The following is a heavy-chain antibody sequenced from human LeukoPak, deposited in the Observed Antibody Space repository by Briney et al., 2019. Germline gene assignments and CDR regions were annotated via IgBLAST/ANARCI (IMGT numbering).Heavy chain of an antibody. CDR3: TKDVADYVWGDYGHFDI. J-gene: IGHJ3*02. CDR2: ITWNSDFT. CDR1: GFSFDDYA. V-gene: IGHV3-9*01. D-gene: IGHD3-16*01. Sequence: GRSLRLSCAASGFSFDDYAMHWVRQSPRKGLEWVAGITWNSDFTALADSVKGRFTISRDNGNNSVYLHMNTLTPDDTAVYYCTKDVADYVWGDYGHFDIWGQGTIVTV.